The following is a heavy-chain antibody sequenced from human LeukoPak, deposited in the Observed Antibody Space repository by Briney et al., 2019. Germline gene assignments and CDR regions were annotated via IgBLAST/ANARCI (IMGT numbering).Heavy chain of an antibody. CDR2: INPNSGGT. CDR3: ARPVFWVAVAGHDAFDI. CDR1: GYTFTGYY. J-gene: IGHJ3*02. Sequence: ASVKVSCKASGYTFTGYYMHWVRQAPGQGLECMGRINPNSGGTNYAQKFQGRVTMTRDTSISTAYMELSRLRSDDTAVYYCARPVFWVAVAGHDAFDIRGQGTMVTVSS. V-gene: IGHV1-2*06. D-gene: IGHD6-19*01.